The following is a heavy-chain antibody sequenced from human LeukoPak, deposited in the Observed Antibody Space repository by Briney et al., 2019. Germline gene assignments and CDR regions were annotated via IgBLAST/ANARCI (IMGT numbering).Heavy chain of an antibody. D-gene: IGHD3-22*01. Sequence: GASVKVSCKASGYTFTSYAMHWVRQAPGQRLEWMGWINAGNGNTKYSQKFQGRVTITRDTSASTAYMELSSLRSEDTAVYYCARGGNYYDSSGYPNGDYWGQGTLVTVSS. CDR1: GYTFTSYA. CDR2: INAGNGNT. J-gene: IGHJ4*02. V-gene: IGHV1-3*01. CDR3: ARGGNYYDSSGYPNGDY.